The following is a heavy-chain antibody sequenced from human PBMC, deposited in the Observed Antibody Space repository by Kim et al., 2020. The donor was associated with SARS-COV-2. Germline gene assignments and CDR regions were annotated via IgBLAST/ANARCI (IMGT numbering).Heavy chain of an antibody. CDR3: ARDYVVVAATPVRASYYGMDV. V-gene: IGHV3-33*01. CDR1: GFTFSSYG. D-gene: IGHD2-15*01. J-gene: IGHJ6*02. CDR2: IWYDGSNK. Sequence: GGSLRLSCAASGFTFSSYGMHWVRQAPGKGLEWVAVIWYDGSNKYYADSVKGRFTISRDNSKNTLYLQMNSLRAEDTAVYYCARDYVVVAATPVRASYYGMDVWGQGTTVTVSS.